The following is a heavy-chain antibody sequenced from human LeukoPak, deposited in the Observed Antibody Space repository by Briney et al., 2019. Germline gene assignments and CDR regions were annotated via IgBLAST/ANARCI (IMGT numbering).Heavy chain of an antibody. J-gene: IGHJ6*02. Sequence: TGGSLRLSCAASGFTFSSYWMSWVRQAPGKGLEWVANIKQDGSEKYYVDSVKGRFTISRDNAKNSLYLQMNSLRAEDTAVYYCARDGDQQLDGNYYYYYYGMDVWGQGTTVTVSS. CDR2: IKQDGSEK. D-gene: IGHD6-13*01. CDR1: GFTFSSYW. CDR3: ARDGDQQLDGNYYYYYYGMDV. V-gene: IGHV3-7*01.